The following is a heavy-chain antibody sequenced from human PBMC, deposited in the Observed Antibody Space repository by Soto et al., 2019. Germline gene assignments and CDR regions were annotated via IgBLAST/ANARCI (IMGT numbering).Heavy chain of an antibody. V-gene: IGHV1-3*04. CDR2: INTGNGDT. CDR1: GYTFITYT. J-gene: IGHJ4*02. Sequence: QVQLVQSGAEEKKPGASVKVSCEPSGYTFITYTMHWVRQAPGQRLEWMGWINTGNGDTKYSQEFQGRVTITRDTSTSTAYMELSSLRSEDTAVYYCARGRPVAGTDIDYWGQGTLVTVSS. CDR3: ARGRPVAGTDIDY. D-gene: IGHD6-13*01.